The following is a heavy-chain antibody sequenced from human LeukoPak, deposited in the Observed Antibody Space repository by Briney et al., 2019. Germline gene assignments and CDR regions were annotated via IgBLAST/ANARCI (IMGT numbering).Heavy chain of an antibody. CDR1: GGPISSYY. Sequence: SETLSLTCTVSGGPISSYYWSWIRQPAGKGLEWIGRIYNSGSTNCNPSLKSRVTMSVDMSKNQFSLKLSSVTAADTAVYYCARVGGGGSYVSWGQGTLVTVSS. CDR2: IYNSGST. V-gene: IGHV4-4*07. D-gene: IGHD1-26*01. CDR3: ARVGGGGSYVS. J-gene: IGHJ5*02.